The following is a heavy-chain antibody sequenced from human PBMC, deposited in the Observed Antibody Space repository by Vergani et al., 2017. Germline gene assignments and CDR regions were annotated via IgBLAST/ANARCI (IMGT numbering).Heavy chain of an antibody. J-gene: IGHJ4*02. V-gene: IGHV1-69*04. CDR2: IIPILGIA. D-gene: IGHD2-2*01. CDR1: GGTFSSYA. Sequence: QVQLVQSGAEVKKPGSSVKVSCKASGGTFSSYAISWVRQAPGQGLEWMGRIIPILGIANYAQKFQGRVTITADKSTSTAYMELSSLSSEDTAVYYCAREYCSSTSCPPGDYWGQGTLVTVSS. CDR3: AREYCSSTSCPPGDY.